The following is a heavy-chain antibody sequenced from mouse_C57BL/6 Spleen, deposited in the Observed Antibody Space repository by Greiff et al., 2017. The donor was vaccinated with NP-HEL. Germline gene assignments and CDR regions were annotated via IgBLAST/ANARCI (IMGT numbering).Heavy chain of an antibody. CDR1: GFTFSDYG. CDR2: ISSGSSTI. J-gene: IGHJ4*01. CDR3: ATNYYGSSYEAMDY. Sequence: EVRLVESGGGLVKPGGSLKLSCAASGFTFSDYGMHWVHQAPEKGLEWVAYISSGSSTIYYADTVKGRFTISRDNAKNTLFLQMTSLRSEDTAMYYCATNYYGSSYEAMDYWGQGTSVTVSS. V-gene: IGHV5-17*01. D-gene: IGHD1-1*01.